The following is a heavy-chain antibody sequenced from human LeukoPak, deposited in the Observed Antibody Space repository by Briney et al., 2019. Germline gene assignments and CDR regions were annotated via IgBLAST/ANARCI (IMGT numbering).Heavy chain of an antibody. D-gene: IGHD1-26*01. Sequence: GGSLRLSCAASGFTLSSYAMNWVRQAPGKGLEWVSDISGSGSNTYYADSVKGRFTISRDNSKNTLYLQMNSLRVEDTAVYYCAKKYSTGLDPWGQGTLVTVSS. CDR1: GFTLSSYA. V-gene: IGHV3-23*01. CDR2: ISGSGSNT. CDR3: AKKYSTGLDP. J-gene: IGHJ5*02.